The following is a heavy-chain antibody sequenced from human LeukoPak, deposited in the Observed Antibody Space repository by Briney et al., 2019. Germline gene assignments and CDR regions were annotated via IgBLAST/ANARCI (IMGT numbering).Heavy chain of an antibody. CDR1: GGSISRYY. D-gene: IGHD6-13*01. V-gene: IGHV4-59*01. CDR3: ARAAATANYYYCGLDV. Sequence: PSETLSLTCTVSGGSISRYYWSWIRQPPGKGLEWIGYMYDSGSTNYNPSLKSRVTISVDTSKNQFSLKLISVTAADTAVYYCARAAATANYYYCGLDVWGQGTTLTVSS. J-gene: IGHJ6*02. CDR2: MYDSGST.